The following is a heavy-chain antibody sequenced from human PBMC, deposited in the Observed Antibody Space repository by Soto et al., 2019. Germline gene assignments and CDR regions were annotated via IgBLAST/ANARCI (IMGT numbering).Heavy chain of an antibody. D-gene: IGHD2-21*02. CDR1: GFTFKIYA. CDR2: ISVDGDKK. V-gene: IGHV3-30-3*01. Sequence: GGSLSLSCAASGFTFKIYALHWVRQPPGKGLEWVSVISVDGDKKYYADSVKGRITISRDNFKNTLSLQITNLKIDDAALSFCAREDYSGYRYFNYGLDVWGQGTPVTVSS. J-gene: IGHJ6*02. CDR3: AREDYSGYRYFNYGLDV.